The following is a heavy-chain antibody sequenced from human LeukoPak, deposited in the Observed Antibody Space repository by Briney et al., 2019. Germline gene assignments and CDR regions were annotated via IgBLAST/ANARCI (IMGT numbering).Heavy chain of an antibody. CDR3: ARRLRISAASDY. V-gene: IGHV5-51*01. CDR2: IYPADSDT. Sequence: GESLKISCKGTGYSFTSYWIGWVRQMPGKGLEWMGIIYPADSDTRYSPSFQGQVTISADKSITTAYLQWSSLKASDTAMYYCARRLRISAASDYWGQGTLVTVSS. D-gene: IGHD6-13*01. CDR1: GYSFTSYW. J-gene: IGHJ4*02.